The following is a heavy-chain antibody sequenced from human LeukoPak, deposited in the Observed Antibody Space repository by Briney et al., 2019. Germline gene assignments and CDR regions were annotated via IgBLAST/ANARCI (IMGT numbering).Heavy chain of an antibody. CDR3: AREGRHSGSETI. D-gene: IGHD1-26*01. V-gene: IGHV3-23*01. CDR1: GFTFKSYG. Sequence: PGGSLRLSCAASGFTFKSYGMSWVRQAPGNGLEWVSAISGYGDSTNYADSVKGRFTISRDSSKNTLFLQMNSLRAEDTAVYYCAREGRHSGSETIWGQGTMVIVSS. J-gene: IGHJ3*02. CDR2: ISGYGDST.